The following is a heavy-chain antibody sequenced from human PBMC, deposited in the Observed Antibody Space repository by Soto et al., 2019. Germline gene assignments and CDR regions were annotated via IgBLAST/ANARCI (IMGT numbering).Heavy chain of an antibody. V-gene: IGHV4-59*01. Sequence: PXETLYLTCTVSGCSISSYYWSWIRQPPGKGLEWIGYIYYSGSTNYNPSLKSRVTISVDTSKSQFSLKLTSVTAADTAVYYCAREGSYYYDSSGYYADAFDIWGQGTMVTVSS. J-gene: IGHJ3*02. D-gene: IGHD3-22*01. CDR1: GCSISSYY. CDR3: AREGSYYYDSSGYYADAFDI. CDR2: IYYSGST.